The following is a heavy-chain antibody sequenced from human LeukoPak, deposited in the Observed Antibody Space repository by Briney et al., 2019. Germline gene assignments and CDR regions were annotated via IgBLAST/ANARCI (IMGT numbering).Heavy chain of an antibody. D-gene: IGHD5-18*01. CDR3: AKSGYGFGRDWFDP. CDR2: IYYRSKWYA. Sequence: SQTLSLTCAISGDSVSGNRATWNWLRQSPSRGLEWLGRIYYRSKWYADYAVSVKGRITINPDTSKNQFSLQLNSATPEDTAVYYCAKSGYGFGRDWFDPWGQGTLVTVSS. J-gene: IGHJ5*02. CDR1: GDSVSGNRAT. V-gene: IGHV6-1*01.